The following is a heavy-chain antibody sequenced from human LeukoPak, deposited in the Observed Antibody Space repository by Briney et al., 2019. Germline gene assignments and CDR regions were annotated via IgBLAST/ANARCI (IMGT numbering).Heavy chain of an antibody. CDR2: IIPIFGTA. D-gene: IGHD1-20*01. CDR1: GGTFSSYA. V-gene: IGHV1-69*13. CDR3: ARDKITGTWSFDY. Sequence: ASVKVSCKASGGTFSSYAISWVRQAPGQGLEWMGGIIPIFGTANYAQKIQGRVTITADESTSTAYMELSSLRSEDTAVYYCARDKITGTWSFDYWGQGTLVTVSS. J-gene: IGHJ4*02.